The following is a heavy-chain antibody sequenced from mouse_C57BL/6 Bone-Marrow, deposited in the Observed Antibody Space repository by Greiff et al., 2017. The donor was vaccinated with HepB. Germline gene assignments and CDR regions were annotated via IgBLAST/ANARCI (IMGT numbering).Heavy chain of an antibody. CDR3: ARALNRFAY. J-gene: IGHJ3*01. D-gene: IGHD1-3*01. V-gene: IGHV5-9*01. Sequence: EVMLVESGGGLVKPGGSLKLSCAASGFTFSSYTMSWVRQTPEKRLEWVATISGGGGNTYYPDSVKGRFTISRDNAKNTLYLQRSSLRSEDTALYYCARALNRFAYWGQGTLVTVSA. CDR1: GFTFSSYT. CDR2: ISGGGGNT.